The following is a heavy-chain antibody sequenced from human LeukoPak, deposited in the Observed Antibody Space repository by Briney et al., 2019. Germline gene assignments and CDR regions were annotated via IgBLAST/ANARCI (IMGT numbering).Heavy chain of an antibody. CDR1: GGSISSGSYY. CDR3: ARVSGGYCSSTSCYADYYYYMDV. CDR2: IYTSGST. J-gene: IGHJ6*03. D-gene: IGHD2-2*03. Sequence: PSETLSLTCTVSGGSISSGSYYWSWIRQPAGKGLEWIGRIYTSGSTNYNPSLKSRVTISVDTSKNQFSLKLSSVTAADTAVYYCARVSGGYCSSTSCYADYYYYMDVWGKGTTVTVSS. V-gene: IGHV4-61*02.